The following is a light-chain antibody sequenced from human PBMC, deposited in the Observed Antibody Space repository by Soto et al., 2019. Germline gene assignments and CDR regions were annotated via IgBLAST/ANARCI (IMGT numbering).Light chain of an antibody. CDR3: QVYQRWTWGLT. CDR2: GAP. Sequence: EIVLTQSPATLSLSPGERATLSCRAIRRVSSCFALSQQNPCQGPRLRLYGAPTWSTGIPARFSGSGSGTDYTLTISSLDPEAFAVYYCQVYQRWTWGLTFGGGTKVDIK. V-gene: IGKV3-11*01. CDR1: RRVSSC. J-gene: IGKJ4*01.